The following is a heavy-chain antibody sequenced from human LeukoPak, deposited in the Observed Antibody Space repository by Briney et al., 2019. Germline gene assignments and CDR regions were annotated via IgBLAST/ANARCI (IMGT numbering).Heavy chain of an antibody. J-gene: IGHJ5*02. V-gene: IGHV3-49*03. CDR1: GFTFGNYA. D-gene: IGHD3-16*01. CDR3: SPWGKRWGP. Sequence: TLSLTCTASGFTFGNYALSWFRQPPGKGLEWVGFMYSKDCGEKIESPPSVKGKFTSTKDDSQSIAYVEMNSLKTDDTAVYYGSPWGKRWGPWGQGTLVTVAS. CDR2: MYSKDCGEKI.